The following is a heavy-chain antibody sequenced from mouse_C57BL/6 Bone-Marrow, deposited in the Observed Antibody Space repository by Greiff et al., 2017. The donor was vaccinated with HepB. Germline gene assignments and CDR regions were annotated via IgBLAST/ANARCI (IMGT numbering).Heavy chain of an antibody. J-gene: IGHJ2*01. Sequence: EVKLMESGGGLVQPGESLKLSCESNEYEFPSHDMSWVRKTPEKRLELVAAISSDGGSTYYPDTMERRFIISRDNTKKTLYLQMSSLRSEDTALYYCARGMVTRGVDYWGQGTTLTVSS. D-gene: IGHD2-2*01. CDR2: ISSDGGST. V-gene: IGHV5-2*01. CDR1: EYEFPSHD. CDR3: ARGMVTRGVDY.